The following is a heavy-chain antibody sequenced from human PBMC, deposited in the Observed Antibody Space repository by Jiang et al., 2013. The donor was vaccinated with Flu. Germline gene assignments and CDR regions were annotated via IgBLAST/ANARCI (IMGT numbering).Heavy chain of an antibody. CDR2: IYYSGST. V-gene: IGHV4-39*01. Sequence: LLKPSETLSLTCTVSGGSISSSSYYWGWIRQPPGKGLEWIGSIYYSGSTYYNPSLKSRVTISVDTSKNQFSLKLSSVTAADTAVYYCARHGGYYYDSSGYSPFDYWGQGTLVTVSS. D-gene: IGHD3-22*01. CDR1: GGSISSSSYY. CDR3: ARHGGYYYDSSGYSPFDY. J-gene: IGHJ4*02.